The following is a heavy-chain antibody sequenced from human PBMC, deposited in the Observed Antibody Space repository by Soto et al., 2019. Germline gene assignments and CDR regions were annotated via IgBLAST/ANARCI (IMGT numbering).Heavy chain of an antibody. CDR2: IYPGDSDT. CDR3: AKVGCSSTSCYAFDAFDI. V-gene: IGHV5-51*01. J-gene: IGHJ3*02. D-gene: IGHD2-2*01. CDR1: GYSFTSYW. Sequence: GESLKISCKGSGYSFTSYWIGWVRQMPGKGLKWMGIIYPGDSDTRYSPSLQGQVTISADKSISTAYLQWSSLKASDTAMYYCAKVGCSSTSCYAFDAFDIWGQGTMVTVSS.